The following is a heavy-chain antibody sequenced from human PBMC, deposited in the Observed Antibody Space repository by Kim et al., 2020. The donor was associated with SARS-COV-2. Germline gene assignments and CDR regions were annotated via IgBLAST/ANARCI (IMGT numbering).Heavy chain of an antibody. Sequence: TANYAQKFQGRVTITADKSTSTAYMELSSLRSEDTAVYYCARELDSTFDYWGQGTLVTVSS. CDR3: ARELDSTFDY. CDR2: TA. V-gene: IGHV1-69*06. J-gene: IGHJ4*02.